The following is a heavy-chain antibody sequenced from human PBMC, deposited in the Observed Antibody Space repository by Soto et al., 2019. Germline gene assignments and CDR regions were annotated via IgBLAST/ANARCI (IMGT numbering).Heavy chain of an antibody. D-gene: IGHD3-9*01. CDR3: ANDILTCYYPIGRVNY. J-gene: IGHJ4*02. V-gene: IGHV4-39*01. CDR2: IYSDGNT. CDR1: GGSISSNNYY. Sequence: PSETLSLTCSVSGGSISSNNYYWGWIRQPPGKGLEWIGSIYSDGNTNYNPSLQSRVTISVDTSKNQFSLKLSSVTAADTAVYYCANDILTCYYPIGRVNYWGQGTLVTVPS.